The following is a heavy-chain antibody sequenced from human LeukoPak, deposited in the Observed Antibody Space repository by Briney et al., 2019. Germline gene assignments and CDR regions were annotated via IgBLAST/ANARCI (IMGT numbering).Heavy chain of an antibody. D-gene: IGHD4-17*01. CDR2: IYYSGST. CDR1: GGSISSSSYY. CDR3: ARDISGDYLFDY. Sequence: PSETLSLTCTVSGGSISSSSYYWGWIRQPPGKGLEWIGSIYYSGSTYYNPSLKSRVTISVDTSKNQFSLKLSSVTAADTAVYYCARDISGDYLFDYWGQGTLVTVSS. V-gene: IGHV4-39*07. J-gene: IGHJ4*02.